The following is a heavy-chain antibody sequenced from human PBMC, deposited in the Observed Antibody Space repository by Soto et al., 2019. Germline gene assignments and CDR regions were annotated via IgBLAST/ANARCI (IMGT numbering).Heavy chain of an antibody. D-gene: IGHD2-2*01. Sequence: SETLSLTCTVSGGSISSGGSYWGWIRQPPGKGLEWIGYIYYSGNTYFNPSLKSRVTLSVGTSKNQFSLNLSSVTAADTAVYYCVRYCSTTKCPFDYWGQGTLVTVSS. J-gene: IGHJ4*02. CDR3: VRYCSTTKCPFDY. CDR2: IYYSGNT. CDR1: GGSISSGGSY. V-gene: IGHV4-30-4*01.